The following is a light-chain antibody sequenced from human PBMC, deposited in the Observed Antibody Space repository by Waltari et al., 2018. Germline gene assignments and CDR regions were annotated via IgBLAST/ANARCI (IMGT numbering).Light chain of an antibody. CDR2: GAS. V-gene: IGKV3-20*01. Sequence: IVLPQSPGTLSLSPGERGTLSCRASQSVSRFLAWYQQKPGQAPRLLIYGASTRATGIPDRFSGSGSGTDFSLTISRLEPEDFAVYYCQKYDRLPATFGQGTKVEIK. CDR3: QKYDRLPAT. CDR1: QSVSRF. J-gene: IGKJ1*01.